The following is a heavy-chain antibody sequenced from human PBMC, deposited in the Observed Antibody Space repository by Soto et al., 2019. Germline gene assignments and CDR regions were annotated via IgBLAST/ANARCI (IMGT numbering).Heavy chain of an antibody. Sequence: SETLSLTCSVSNGSISNPIYYWAWIRHPPGKGLEWIGSIFYNGNAYYNPSLKSRVTMSVDTPQNQFSLKLSSVTAADTAVYYCAGRTSLASVEIFSGGLSGYNWVDPWGRGTLVTVSS. D-gene: IGHD3-3*01. CDR1: NGSISNPIYY. V-gene: IGHV4-39*01. J-gene: IGHJ5*01. CDR2: IFYNGNA. CDR3: AGRTSLASVEIFSGGLSGYNWVDP.